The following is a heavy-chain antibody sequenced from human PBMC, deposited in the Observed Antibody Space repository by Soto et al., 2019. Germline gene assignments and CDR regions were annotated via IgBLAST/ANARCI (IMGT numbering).Heavy chain of an antibody. D-gene: IGHD2-8*02. CDR2: IYYSGST. CDR3: ARMLVGRSPYWPYYYYGMDV. J-gene: IGHJ6*02. V-gene: IGHV4-61*08. Sequence: PSETLSLTCTVSGGSVSSGGYYWSWIRQHPGTGRGWIGYIYYSGSTNYNPSLKSRVTISVDTSKNQFSLKLSSVTAADTAVYYCARMLVGRSPYWPYYYYGMDVWGQGTTVTVSS. CDR1: GGSVSSGGYY.